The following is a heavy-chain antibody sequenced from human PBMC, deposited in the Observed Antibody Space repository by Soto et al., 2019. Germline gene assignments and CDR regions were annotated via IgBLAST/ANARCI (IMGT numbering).Heavy chain of an antibody. CDR3: ARIIRTLAWDGVDV. V-gene: IGHV4-59*01. CDR1: AGSISSYY. J-gene: IGHJ6*02. Sequence: QVQLQESGPGLVKASETLSLTCTVSAGSISSYYWGWIRQSPGKGLEWIGYIDNSGSTNYNPSLKGRLTMSVDTSKNQFSLKLSSVTAADTAVYYCARIIRTLAWDGVDVWGQGTRVTV. D-gene: IGHD3-10*01. CDR2: IDNSGST.